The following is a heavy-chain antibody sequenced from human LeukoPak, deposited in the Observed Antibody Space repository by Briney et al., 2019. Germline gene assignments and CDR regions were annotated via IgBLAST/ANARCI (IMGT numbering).Heavy chain of an antibody. CDR3: ASSANTPVNWFDP. CDR2: INHSGST. Sequence: SETLSLTCAVYGGSFSGYYWSWIRQPPGKGLEWVGEINHSGSTNYNPSLKSRVTISVDTSKNQFSLKLSSVTAADTAVYYCASSANTPVNWFDPWGQGTLVTVSS. D-gene: IGHD1/OR15-1a*01. V-gene: IGHV4-34*01. J-gene: IGHJ5*02. CDR1: GGSFSGYY.